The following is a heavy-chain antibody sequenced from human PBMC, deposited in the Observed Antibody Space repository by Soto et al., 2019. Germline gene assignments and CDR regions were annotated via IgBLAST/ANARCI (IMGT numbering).Heavy chain of an antibody. CDR2: INTYNGNT. J-gene: IGHJ6*02. CDR1: GYTFTNYG. CDR3: ARGGYYDSSGSRNDHYYGMNV. Sequence: ASVKVSCKASGYTFTNYGISWVRQAPGQGLELMGWINTYNGNTKYPQKFQGRVTMTADTSTSTAYMDLRSLRSDDTAMYYCARGGYYDSSGSRNDHYYGMNVWG. V-gene: IGHV1-18*04. D-gene: IGHD3-22*01.